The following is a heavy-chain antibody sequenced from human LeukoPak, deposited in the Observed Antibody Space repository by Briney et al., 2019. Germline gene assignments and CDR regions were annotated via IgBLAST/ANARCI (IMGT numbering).Heavy chain of an antibody. J-gene: IGHJ4*02. CDR1: GFTFSSYG. Sequence: PGGSLRLSCAASGFTFSSYGMHWVRQAPGKGLEWVAVISYDGSNKYYADSVKGRFTISRDNSKNTLYLQMNSLRAEDTAVYYCAKDIESGYYDSSGTTDYWGQGTLVTVSS. D-gene: IGHD3-22*01. CDR3: AKDIESGYYDSSGTTDY. V-gene: IGHV3-30*18. CDR2: ISYDGSNK.